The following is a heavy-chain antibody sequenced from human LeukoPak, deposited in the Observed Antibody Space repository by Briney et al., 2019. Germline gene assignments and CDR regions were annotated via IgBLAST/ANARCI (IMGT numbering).Heavy chain of an antibody. CDR2: IYYSGST. CDR1: GGSISSYY. Sequence: SETLSLTCIVSGGSISSYYWSWIRQPPGKGLEWIGYIYYSGSTNYNPSLKSRVTVSEDASKNQFSLKLSSVTAADTAVYYCARRTGYCSGGSCYGWFDRWGQGTLVTVSS. D-gene: IGHD2-15*01. V-gene: IGHV4-59*01. J-gene: IGHJ5*02. CDR3: ARRTGYCSGGSCYGWFDR.